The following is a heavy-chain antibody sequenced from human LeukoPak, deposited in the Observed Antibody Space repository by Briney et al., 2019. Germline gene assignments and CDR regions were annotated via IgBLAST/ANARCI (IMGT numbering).Heavy chain of an antibody. J-gene: IGHJ4*02. CDR2: INRNGRT. Sequence: MSSETLSLTCAVYGGSFNEYHWSWIRQPPGNRLEWMGEINRNGRTHYHPSLESRVTISVDVSKNQFSLKLSSVTAADTAVYYCAREYYGNFDYWGQGTLVTVSS. D-gene: IGHD4-17*01. CDR1: GGSFNEYH. V-gene: IGHV4-34*01. CDR3: AREYYGNFDY.